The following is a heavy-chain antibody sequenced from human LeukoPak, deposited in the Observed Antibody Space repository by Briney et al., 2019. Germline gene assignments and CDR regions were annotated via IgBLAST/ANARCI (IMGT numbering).Heavy chain of an antibody. Sequence: ASVKVSCKTSGYTFTGYGFNWVRQAPGQGLEWMGWISTYNGNTNFAQKLQGRVTMTTDTSTSTAYMELRSLRSDDTAVYYCARDRGYCTNAVCPADYWSQGTLVTVSS. CDR2: ISTYNGNT. CDR3: ARDRGYCTNAVCPADY. D-gene: IGHD2-8*01. CDR1: GYTFTGYG. V-gene: IGHV1-18*01. J-gene: IGHJ4*02.